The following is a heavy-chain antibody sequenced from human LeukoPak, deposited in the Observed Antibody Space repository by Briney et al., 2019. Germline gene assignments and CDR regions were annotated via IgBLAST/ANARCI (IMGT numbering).Heavy chain of an antibody. CDR1: GGSISSTSYS. CDR3: ARYASGSYYWFDR. J-gene: IGHJ5*02. Sequence: SETLSLTCTVSGGSISSTSYSWVWMRQRPGKGLEWIATVYYSGSAYYNPSLKSRVTISVDTSKSQFSLKLSSVTTADTALYYCARYASGSYYWFDRWGQGTLVTVSS. CDR2: VYYSGSA. V-gene: IGHV4-39*01. D-gene: IGHD3-10*01.